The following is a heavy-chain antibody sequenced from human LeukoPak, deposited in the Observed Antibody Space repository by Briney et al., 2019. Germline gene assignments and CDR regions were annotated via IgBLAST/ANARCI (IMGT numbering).Heavy chain of an antibody. CDR1: GFIFSTYG. V-gene: IGHV3-30*02. J-gene: IGHJ4*02. CDR3: AKDQYYQQYYFDY. CDR2: IRYDGSNK. D-gene: IGHD2/OR15-2a*01. Sequence: GGSLRLSCAASGFIFSTYGMHWVRQAPGRGLEWLAFIRYDGSNKYYADSVKGRFTISRDNSKNTLYLQINSLRAEDTAVYYCAKDQYYQQYYFDYWGQGTLVTVSS.